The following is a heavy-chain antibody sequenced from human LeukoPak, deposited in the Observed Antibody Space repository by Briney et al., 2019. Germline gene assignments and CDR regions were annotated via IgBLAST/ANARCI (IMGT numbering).Heavy chain of an antibody. CDR2: IKSETDGGTT. V-gene: IGHV3-15*01. CDR3: TTLPMYYDILTGYYFDY. D-gene: IGHD3-9*01. Sequence: GGSLRLSCAASGFTFSNAWMSWVRQAPGKGLEWVGRIKSETDGGTTDYAAPVKGRFTISRDDSKNTLYLQMNSLKTEDTAVYYCTTLPMYYDILTGYYFDYWGQGTLVTVSS. J-gene: IGHJ4*02. CDR1: GFTFSNAW.